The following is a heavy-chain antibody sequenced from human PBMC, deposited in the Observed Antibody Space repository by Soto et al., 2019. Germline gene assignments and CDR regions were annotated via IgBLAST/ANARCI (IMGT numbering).Heavy chain of an antibody. J-gene: IGHJ4*02. D-gene: IGHD6-13*01. Sequence: ASVKVSCKASGGTFSSYAISWVRQAPGQGLEWMGGIIPIFGTANYAQKFQGRVTITADESTSTAYMELSSLRSDDTAVYYCARAGAEEDSRSWYPFDYWGQGTLVTVSS. V-gene: IGHV1-69*13. CDR1: GGTFSSYA. CDR3: ARAGAEEDSRSWYPFDY. CDR2: IIPIFGTA.